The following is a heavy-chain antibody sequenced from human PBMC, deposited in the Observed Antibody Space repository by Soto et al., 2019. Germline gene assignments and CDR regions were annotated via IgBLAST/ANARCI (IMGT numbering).Heavy chain of an antibody. CDR3: ARSSRVRGGMTSVDY. Sequence: EVQLLESGGGLVQPGGSLRLSCAASGFTFSSYAMSWVRQAPGKGLEWVSAISGSGGSTYYADSVKGRFTISRDNSKNTLELRMSSLRAEDMAVSNCARSSRVRGGMTSVDYWGQGTLVTVSS. V-gene: IGHV3-23*01. CDR2: ISGSGGST. J-gene: IGHJ4*02. CDR1: GFTFSSYA. D-gene: IGHD3-10*01.